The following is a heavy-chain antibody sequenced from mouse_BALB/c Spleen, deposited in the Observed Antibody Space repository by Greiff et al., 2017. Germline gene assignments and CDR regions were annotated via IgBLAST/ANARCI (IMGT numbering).Heavy chain of an antibody. J-gene: IGHJ3*01. CDR2: IDPENGDT. V-gene: IGHV14-4*02. CDR1: GFNIKDYY. Sequence: VQLQQSGAELVRSGASVKLSCTASGFNIKDYYMHWVKQRPEQGLEWIGWIDPENGDTEYAPKFQGKATMTADTSSNTAYLQLSSLTSEDTAVYYCNAGFSFAYRGQGTLVTVSA. CDR3: NAGFSFAY.